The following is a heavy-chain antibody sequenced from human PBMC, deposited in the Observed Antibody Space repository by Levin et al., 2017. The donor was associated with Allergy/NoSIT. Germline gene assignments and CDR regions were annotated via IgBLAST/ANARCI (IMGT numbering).Heavy chain of an antibody. CDR2: ITHSGRT. Sequence: PSETLSLTCTLSGGAISIFYWNWIRQSPGKGLEWLGYITHSGRTNYNPSLKSRLTVSLDTSKNQFSLNLNSMTTADTAIYYCAGDTGGFAFDLWGQGTLVTVSS. CDR1: GGAISIFY. CDR3: AGDTGGFAFDL. J-gene: IGHJ3*01. D-gene: IGHD2-8*02. V-gene: IGHV4-59*01.